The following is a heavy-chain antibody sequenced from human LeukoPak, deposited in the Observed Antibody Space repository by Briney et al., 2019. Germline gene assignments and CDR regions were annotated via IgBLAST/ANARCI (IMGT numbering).Heavy chain of an antibody. CDR1: GFTFSNYW. J-gene: IGHJ4*02. D-gene: IGHD7-27*01. Sequence: GGSLRLSCAASGFTFSNYWMSWVRQAPGKGLEWVANIKQDGSEKYYVDSVKGRFTISRDNAKNSLYLQMNSLRAEDTAVYYCARDPLTGKYYFDYWGQGTLVTVSS. CDR2: IKQDGSEK. V-gene: IGHV3-7*01. CDR3: ARDPLTGKYYFDY.